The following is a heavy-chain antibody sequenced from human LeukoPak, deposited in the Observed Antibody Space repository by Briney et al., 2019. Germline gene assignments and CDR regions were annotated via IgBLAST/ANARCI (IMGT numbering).Heavy chain of an antibody. Sequence: GGSLRLSCEPSGFTLKNYWLSWLRRAPGKGLEWVSRSKYDGSTAMYAQSVKGRFTISRDNARGTLYLQMNSLRVDETAVYYCAKSDWFDRCSRGSLVTV. CDR1: GFTLKNYW. CDR2: SKYDGSTA. CDR3: AKSDWFDR. J-gene: IGHJ5*02. V-gene: IGHV3-74*03.